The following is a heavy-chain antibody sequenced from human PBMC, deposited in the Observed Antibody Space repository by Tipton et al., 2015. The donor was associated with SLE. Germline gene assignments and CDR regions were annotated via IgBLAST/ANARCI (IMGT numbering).Heavy chain of an antibody. CDR3: ARGGGLIAARQGNYFDY. CDR1: GGSISSSSYY. J-gene: IGHJ4*02. CDR2: IYYSGST. V-gene: IGHV4-39*07. D-gene: IGHD6-6*01. Sequence: LRLSCTVSGGSISSSSYYWGWIRQPPGKGLEWIGSIYYSGSTYYNPSLKSRFTISVDTSKNQFSLKLSSVTAADTAVYYCARGGGLIAARQGNYFDYWGQGTLVTVSS.